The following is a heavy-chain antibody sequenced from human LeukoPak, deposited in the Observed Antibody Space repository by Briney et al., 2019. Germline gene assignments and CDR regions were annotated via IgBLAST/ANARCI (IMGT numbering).Heavy chain of an antibody. CDR2: VNSDGRIT. V-gene: IGHV3-74*03. CDR1: GFIFSNYG. CDR3: VRSDWFDN. J-gene: IGHJ5*02. Sequence: PGESLTLSCAASGFIFSNYGMHWVRQAPGKGLVWVSRVNSDGRITKYADSVKGRFTISRDNAKNTLYLQMNSLRAEDTAMYYCVRSDWFDNWGQGTLVTVSS.